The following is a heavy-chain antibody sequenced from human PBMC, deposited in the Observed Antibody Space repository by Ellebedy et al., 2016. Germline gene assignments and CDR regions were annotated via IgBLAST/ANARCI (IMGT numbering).Heavy chain of an antibody. CDR1: GGSFSGYY. Sequence: SETLSLTXAVYGGSFSGYYWSWIRQPPGKGLEWIGEINHSGSTNYNPSLKSRVTISVDTSKNQFSLKLSSVTAADTAVYYCARGTAALLTIFGVVIIGGLPFDYWGQGTLVTVSS. D-gene: IGHD3-3*01. CDR2: INHSGST. V-gene: IGHV4-34*01. CDR3: ARGTAALLTIFGVVIIGGLPFDY. J-gene: IGHJ4*02.